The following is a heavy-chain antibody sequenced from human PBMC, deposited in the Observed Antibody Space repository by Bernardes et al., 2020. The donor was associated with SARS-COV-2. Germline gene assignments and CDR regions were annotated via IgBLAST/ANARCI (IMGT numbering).Heavy chain of an antibody. CDR1: GVSFSDYS. V-gene: IGHV4-34*01. CDR3: ARGASGTHMLVVVLKGVSVTMDS. D-gene: IGHD3-22*01. Sequence: SETLSLTCAVYGVSFSDYSWGWIRQSPGKGLEWIGEISHSGSTKYNPSLKSRFTMSVDTSKNPFSLKLTSVTAADTAVYYCARGASGTHMLVVVLKGVSVTMDSWGQGAIVTAS. J-gene: IGHJ1*01. CDR2: ISHSGST.